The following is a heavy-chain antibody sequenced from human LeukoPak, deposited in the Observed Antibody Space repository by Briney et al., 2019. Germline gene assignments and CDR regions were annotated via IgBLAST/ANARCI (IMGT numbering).Heavy chain of an antibody. D-gene: IGHD3-10*01. CDR2: ISAYNGNT. Sequence: ASVKVPCKASGYTFTSYGISWVRQAPGQGLEWMGWISAYNGNTNYAQKLQGRVTMTTDTSTSTAYMELRSLRSDDTAVYYCARDVRRGGSFDYWGQGTLVTVSS. CDR1: GYTFTSYG. J-gene: IGHJ4*02. V-gene: IGHV1-18*01. CDR3: ARDVRRGGSFDY.